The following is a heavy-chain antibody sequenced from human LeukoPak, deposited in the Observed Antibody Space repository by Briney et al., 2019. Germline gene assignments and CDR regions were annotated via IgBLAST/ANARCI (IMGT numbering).Heavy chain of an antibody. Sequence: GRSLRLSCAASGFTFSSCGMHWVRQAPGKGLEWVAVISYDGSNKYYADSVKGRFTISRDNSKNTLYLQMNSLRAEDTAVYYCAKDLENLMVSSPDYWGQGTLVTVSS. CDR3: AKDLENLMVSSPDY. J-gene: IGHJ4*02. CDR1: GFTFSSCG. CDR2: ISYDGSNK. D-gene: IGHD2-8*01. V-gene: IGHV3-30*18.